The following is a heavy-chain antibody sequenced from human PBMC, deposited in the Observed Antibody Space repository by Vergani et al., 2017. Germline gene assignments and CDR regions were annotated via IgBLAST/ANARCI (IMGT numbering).Heavy chain of an antibody. CDR1: GFTFSTYA. J-gene: IGHJ6*02. CDR3: ARDVAAAGYYYGMDV. D-gene: IGHD6-13*01. V-gene: IGHV3-23*01. CDR2: ISSDGGST. Sequence: EVQLLESGGGLVQPGGSLRLSCAASGFTFSTYAMTWVRQAPGKGLEWVSTISSDGGSTYYADSVKGRFTISRDNSKNTLSLQMNSLTAEDTAIYYCARDVAAAGYYYGMDVWGQGTTVTVSS.